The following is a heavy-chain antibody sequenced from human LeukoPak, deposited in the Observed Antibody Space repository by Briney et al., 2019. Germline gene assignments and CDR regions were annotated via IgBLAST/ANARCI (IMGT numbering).Heavy chain of an antibody. CDR1: GGSFSGYY. CDR2: INHSGST. Sequence: SETLSLTCAVYGGSFSGYYWSWLRQPPGKGLEWIGEINHSGSTNYNPSLKSRVTISVDTSKNQFSLKLSSVTAADTAVYYCARETSQKGAHYMDVWGKGTTITISS. V-gene: IGHV4-34*01. CDR3: ARETSQKGAHYMDV. D-gene: IGHD3-16*01. J-gene: IGHJ6*03.